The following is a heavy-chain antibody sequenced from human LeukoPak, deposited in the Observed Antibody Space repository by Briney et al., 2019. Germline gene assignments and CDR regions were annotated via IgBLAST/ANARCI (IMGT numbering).Heavy chain of an antibody. V-gene: IGHV4-39*07. D-gene: IGHD2-15*01. Sequence: SETLSLTCTVSGGSISSSSYYWGWIRQPPGKGLEWIRSIYYSGSTYYNPSLKSRVTISVDTSKNQFSLKLSSVTAADTAVYYCARGGVVAAIWHWYFDLWGRGTLVTVSS. CDR3: ARGGVVAAIWHWYFDL. CDR1: GGSISSSSYY. J-gene: IGHJ2*01. CDR2: IYYSGST.